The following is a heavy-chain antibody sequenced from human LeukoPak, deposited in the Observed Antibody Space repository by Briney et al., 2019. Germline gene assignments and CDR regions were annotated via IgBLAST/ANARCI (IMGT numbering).Heavy chain of an antibody. V-gene: IGHV3-30*18. CDR3: AKDLEGFWSGYYHDY. Sequence: GGSLRLSCAASGFTFSSYAMSWVRQAPGKGLEWVAVTSYDGSNKYYADSVKGRFTISRDNSKNTLYLQMNSLRAEDTAVYYCAKDLEGFWSGYYHDYWGQGTLVTVSS. J-gene: IGHJ4*02. CDR2: TSYDGSNK. CDR1: GFTFSSYA. D-gene: IGHD3-3*01.